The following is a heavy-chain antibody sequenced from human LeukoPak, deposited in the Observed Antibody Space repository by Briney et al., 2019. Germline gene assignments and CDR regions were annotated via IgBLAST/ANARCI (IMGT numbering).Heavy chain of an antibody. J-gene: IGHJ4*02. Sequence: GESLKISCKASGYSFTSYWVGWVRQMPGKGLECMGIIHPGDSETRYSPSFLGQVTISADKSISTAYLQWSGLKASDTAMYYCARRLGATQPYFDFWGQGALVTVSS. CDR1: GYSFTSYW. D-gene: IGHD1-26*01. CDR2: IHPGDSET. V-gene: IGHV5-51*01. CDR3: ARRLGATQPYFDF.